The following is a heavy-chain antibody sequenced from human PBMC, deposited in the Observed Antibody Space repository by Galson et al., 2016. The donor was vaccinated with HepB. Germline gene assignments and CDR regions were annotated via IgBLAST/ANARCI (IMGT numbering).Heavy chain of an antibody. CDR1: GGSISNYF. V-gene: IGHV4-59*01. J-gene: IGHJ3*01. Sequence: ETLSLTCTVSGGSISNYFWSWIRQPPGQGLEWVGFIYYTGSTYYNPSLKSRVTVSLDTSRNQFSLKLSFVTAADTAVYYCARDRLAAAASWVAFDLWGQGTMVTVAS. CDR2: IYYTGST. D-gene: IGHD6-13*01. CDR3: ARDRLAAAASWVAFDL.